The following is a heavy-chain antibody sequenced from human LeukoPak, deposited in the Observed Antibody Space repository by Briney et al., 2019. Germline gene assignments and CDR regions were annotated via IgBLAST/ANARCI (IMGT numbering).Heavy chain of an antibody. J-gene: IGHJ4*02. Sequence: SETLSLTCTVSGGSISSYYWSWIRQPPGKGLEWFGYIYYSGSTNYNPSLKSRVTISLDTSKNQFSLKLSSVTAADTAVYYCARGAITIQNSYFDYWGQGTLVSVSS. CDR3: ARGAITIQNSYFDY. D-gene: IGHD3-3*01. CDR1: GGSISSYY. V-gene: IGHV4-59*12. CDR2: IYYSGST.